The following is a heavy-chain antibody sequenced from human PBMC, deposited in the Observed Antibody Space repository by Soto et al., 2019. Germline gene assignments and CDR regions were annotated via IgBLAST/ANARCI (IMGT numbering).Heavy chain of an antibody. CDR1: GYTFTGYY. D-gene: IGHD3-10*01. Sequence: ASVKVSCKASGYTFTGYYMHWVRQAPGQGLEWMGWINPNSGGTNYAQKFQGRVTMTRDTSISTAYMELSRLRSDDTAVYYCARDYYGSGSYRFDYWGQGTLVTVSS. CDR2: INPNSGGT. V-gene: IGHV1-2*02. J-gene: IGHJ4*02. CDR3: ARDYYGSGSYRFDY.